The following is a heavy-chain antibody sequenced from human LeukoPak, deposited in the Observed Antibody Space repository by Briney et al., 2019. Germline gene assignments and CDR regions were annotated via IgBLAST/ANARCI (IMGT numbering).Heavy chain of an antibody. D-gene: IGHD5-18*01. Sequence: GGSLRLSCAASGFTFSSYWTSWVRQDPGKGLEWVANIKQDGSEKYYVDSVKGRFTISRDNAKNSLYLQMNSLRAEDTAVYYCARDVEYSYGYEYYYYGMDVWGQGPTVTVSS. CDR3: ARDVEYSYGYEYYYYGMDV. V-gene: IGHV3-7*01. J-gene: IGHJ6*02. CDR1: GFTFSSYW. CDR2: IKQDGSEK.